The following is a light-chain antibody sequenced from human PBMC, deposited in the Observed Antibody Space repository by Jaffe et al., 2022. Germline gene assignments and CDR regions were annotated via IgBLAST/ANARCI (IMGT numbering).Light chain of an antibody. Sequence: EIVLTQSPGTLSLSPGERATLSCRASQSVTNNYLAWYQQKPGQAPRLLFYTASSRATGIPDRFSGSGSGTDFTLTISRLEPEDFAVYYCQQYGTSTWTFGQGTKVEIK. CDR2: TAS. J-gene: IGKJ1*01. CDR3: QQYGTSTWT. V-gene: IGKV3-20*01. CDR1: QSVTNNY.